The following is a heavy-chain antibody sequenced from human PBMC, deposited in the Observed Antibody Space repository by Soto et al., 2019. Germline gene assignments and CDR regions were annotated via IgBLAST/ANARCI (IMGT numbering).Heavy chain of an antibody. CDR2: IYYSGST. D-gene: IGHD3-10*01. V-gene: IGHV4-39*01. J-gene: IGHJ6*03. CDR1: GGSISSSSYY. CDR3: ARAPGGSADYYYYYMDI. Sequence: SETLSLTCTVSGGSISSSSYYWGWIRQPPGKGLEWIGSIYYSGSTYYNPSLKSRVTISVDTSKNQLSLKLSSVTAADTAVYHCARAPGGSADYYYYYMDIWGKGTTVTVSS.